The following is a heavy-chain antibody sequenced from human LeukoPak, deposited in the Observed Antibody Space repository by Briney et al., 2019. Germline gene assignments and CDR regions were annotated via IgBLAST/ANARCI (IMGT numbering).Heavy chain of an antibody. CDR1: GGSISSYY. J-gene: IGHJ6*02. V-gene: IGHV4-59*01. CDR3: ARASIVVVVAATRGGYYGMDV. Sequence: SETLSLTCTVSGGSISSYYWSWIRQPPGKGLEWIGYIYYSGSTNYNPSLKSRVTISVDTSKNQFSLKLSSVTAADTAVYYCARASIVVVVAATRGGYYGMDVWGQGTTVTVSS. CDR2: IYYSGST. D-gene: IGHD2-15*01.